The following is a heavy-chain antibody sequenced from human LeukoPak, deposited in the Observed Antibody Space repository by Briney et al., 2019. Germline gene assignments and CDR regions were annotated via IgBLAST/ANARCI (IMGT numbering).Heavy chain of an antibody. CDR1: GFTFSSYA. V-gene: IGHV3-30-3*01. CDR3: ARVRGGDYGLDY. D-gene: IGHD2-21*02. CDR2: ISYDGSNK. J-gene: IGHJ4*02. Sequence: GGSLRLSCAASGFTFSSYAMHWVRQAPGKGLEWVAVISYDGSNKYYADSVKGRFTISRDNSKNTLYLQMNSLRAEDTAVYYCARVRGGDYGLDYWGQGTLVTVSS.